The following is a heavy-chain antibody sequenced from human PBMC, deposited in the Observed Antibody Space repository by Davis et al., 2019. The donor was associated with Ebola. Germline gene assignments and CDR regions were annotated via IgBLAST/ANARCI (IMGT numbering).Heavy chain of an antibody. CDR3: ASNDFWSGYWDY. V-gene: IGHV3-11*06. Sequence: GGSLRLSCAASGFTFSDYYMSWIRQAPGKGLEWVSYISSSSSYTNYADSVKGRFTISRDNAKNSLYLQMNSLRAEDTAVYYCASNDFWSGYWDYWGQGTLVTVSS. CDR2: ISSSSSYT. J-gene: IGHJ4*02. D-gene: IGHD3-3*01. CDR1: GFTFSDYY.